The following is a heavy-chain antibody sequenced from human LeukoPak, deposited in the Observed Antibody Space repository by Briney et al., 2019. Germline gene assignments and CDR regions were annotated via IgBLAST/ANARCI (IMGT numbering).Heavy chain of an antibody. Sequence: ASVKVSCKASGYTFTDYHLHWVRQAPGQGLEWMGWINPNTGDTHYGQKFQGRVTMTRDTSISTAYMELSRLTSDETAVFHCARRFGSGSYYNGVDSWGQGTLVTVSS. D-gene: IGHD3-10*01. CDR3: ARRFGSGSYYNGVDS. CDR1: GYTFTDYH. J-gene: IGHJ4*02. CDR2: INPNTGDT. V-gene: IGHV1-2*02.